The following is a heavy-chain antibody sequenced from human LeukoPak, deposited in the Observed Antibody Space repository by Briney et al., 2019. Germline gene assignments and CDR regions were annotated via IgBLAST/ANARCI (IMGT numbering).Heavy chain of an antibody. Sequence: TGGSVRLSCAASGFTFSNFAMSWVRQAPGKGLEWVSAISGSGGSTYYADSVKGRFTISRDNSENKLYLQMNSLRAEDTALYYCAKGVGEQRLNSYFDYWGQGNLVPVFS. CDR2: ISGSGGST. CDR1: GFTFSNFA. CDR3: AKGVGEQRLNSYFDY. J-gene: IGHJ4*02. D-gene: IGHD1-26*01. V-gene: IGHV3-23*01.